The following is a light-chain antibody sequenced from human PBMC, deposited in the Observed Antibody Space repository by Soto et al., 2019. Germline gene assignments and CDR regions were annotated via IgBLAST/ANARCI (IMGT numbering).Light chain of an antibody. J-gene: IGLJ1*01. CDR3: SSYTSSSTYV. Sequence: QSALTQPACVSGSPGQSITISCTGTSSDVGNYNYVSWYQHHPGKAPKLMIYDVSNRPSGVSNRFSGSKSGITASLTISGLQSEDEADYYCSSYTSSSTYVFGTGTKLTVL. V-gene: IGLV2-14*03. CDR2: DVS. CDR1: SSDVGNYNY.